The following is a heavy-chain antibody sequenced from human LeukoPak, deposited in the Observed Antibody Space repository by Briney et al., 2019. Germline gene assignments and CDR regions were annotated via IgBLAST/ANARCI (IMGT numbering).Heavy chain of an antibody. D-gene: IGHD2-2*02. Sequence: SETLSLTCTVSGGSISSSSYYWGWSRQPPGKGLEWIGSIYYSGSTYYNPSLKSRVTISVDTSKNQFSLKLSSVTAADTAVYYCARHFVVVPAAIGWFDPWGQGTLVTVSS. CDR1: GGSISSSSYY. CDR3: ARHFVVVPAAIGWFDP. J-gene: IGHJ5*02. V-gene: IGHV4-39*01. CDR2: IYYSGST.